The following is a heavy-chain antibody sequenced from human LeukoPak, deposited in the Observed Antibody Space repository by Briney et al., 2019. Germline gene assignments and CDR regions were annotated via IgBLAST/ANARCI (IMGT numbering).Heavy chain of an antibody. CDR3: ARGVVTGLWAFDI. CDR2: IYYSGST. V-gene: IGHV4-31*03. CDR1: GGSISSGGYY. Sequence: SETLSLTCTVSGGSISSGGYYWSWIRQHPGTGLEWIGYIYYSGSTYYNPSLKSRVTISVDTSKNQFSLKLSSVTAADTAVYYCARGVVTGLWAFDIWGQGTMVTVSS. D-gene: IGHD4-23*01. J-gene: IGHJ3*02.